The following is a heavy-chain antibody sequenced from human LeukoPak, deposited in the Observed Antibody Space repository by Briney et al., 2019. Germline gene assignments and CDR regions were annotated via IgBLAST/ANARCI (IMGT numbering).Heavy chain of an antibody. CDR2: IYYSGST. CDR1: GGSISSSGYS. D-gene: IGHD2-15*01. J-gene: IGHJ5*02. V-gene: IGHV4-39*07. CDR3: ARAAGDCSGGSCYRYNWFDP. Sequence: SETLSLTCTVSGGSISSSGYSWDWIRQPPGKGLEWIGSIYYSGSTYNNPSLKSRLTISVDTSKNHFSLKLTSLTAADTAVYYCARAAGDCSGGSCYRYNWFDPWGQGTLVTVSS.